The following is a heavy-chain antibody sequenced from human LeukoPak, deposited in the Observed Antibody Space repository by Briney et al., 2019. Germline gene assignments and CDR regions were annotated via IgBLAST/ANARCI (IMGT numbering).Heavy chain of an antibody. CDR2: IKPGGSQR. CDR1: GFTFSNAW. Sequence: GGSLRLSCAASGFTFSNAWMNWVRQAPGMGLEWVASIKPGGSQRDYVDSVKGRFTISRDNAQNSLYLQMNSLRVEDTAVYYCARDDASSSFTYWGQGALVTVSS. D-gene: IGHD3-16*01. V-gene: IGHV3-7*01. CDR3: ARDDASSSFTY. J-gene: IGHJ4*02.